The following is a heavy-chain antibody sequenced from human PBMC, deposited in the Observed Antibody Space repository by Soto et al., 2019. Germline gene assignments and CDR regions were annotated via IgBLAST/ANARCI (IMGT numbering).Heavy chain of an antibody. Sequence: LSLTCTVSGGSISSDDYYWSWIRQPPGKGLEWIGYIYYSGSTYYNPSLKSRITISVDTSKNQFSLRLSSVTAADTAVFYCARVWRYFDTVAGAFDIWGQGTMVTVSS. J-gene: IGHJ3*02. CDR3: ARVWRYFDTVAGAFDI. CDR1: GGSISSDDYY. CDR2: IYYSGST. V-gene: IGHV4-30-4*01. D-gene: IGHD3-22*01.